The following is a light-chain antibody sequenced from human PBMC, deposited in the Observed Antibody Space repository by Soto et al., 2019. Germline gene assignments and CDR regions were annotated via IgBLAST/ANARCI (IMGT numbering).Light chain of an antibody. J-gene: IGKJ1*01. CDR3: QQYHNWPSWT. CDR1: QDISKF. V-gene: IGKV3-15*01. CDR2: DAS. Sequence: MTQSPSSLSASIGDRVSFTCQASQDISKFLNWYQQQLGQAPRLLIYDASTRAAGVPARFSGSGSGTEFTPTISSLQSEDFAVYHCQQYHNWPSWTFGQGTKVDIK.